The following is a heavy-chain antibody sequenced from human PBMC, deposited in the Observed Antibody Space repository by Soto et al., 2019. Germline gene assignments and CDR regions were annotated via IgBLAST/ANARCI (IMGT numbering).Heavy chain of an antibody. CDR1: GFTFTGYY. CDR2: INPNSGGT. J-gene: IGHJ4*02. V-gene: IGHV1-2*04. CDR3: ARFGGPLYSGSYSYYFDY. D-gene: IGHD1-26*01. Sequence: ASVKVSCKASGFTFTGYYMYWVRQAPGQGLEWMGWINPNSGGTNYAQKFQGWVTMTRDTSISTAYMELSRLRSDDTAVYYCARFGGPLYSGSYSYYFDYWGQGTLVTVSS.